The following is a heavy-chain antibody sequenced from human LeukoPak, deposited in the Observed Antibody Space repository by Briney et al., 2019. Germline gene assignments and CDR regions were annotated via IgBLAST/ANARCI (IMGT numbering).Heavy chain of an antibody. CDR2: ISPSGDRT. CDR3: ARAFRPASDPHDFYDF. V-gene: IGHV3-64*02. D-gene: IGHD3/OR15-3a*01. J-gene: IGHJ3*01. CDR1: GFTFTNHP. Sequence: GGFLRLSCAASGFTFTNHPMHWVRQASGKRLEYVSAISPSGDRTWYADSVKGRFTTSRDNSKNTMYLQMGSLRPEDMGVYYCARAFRPASDPHDFYDFWGRGTTVTVSS.